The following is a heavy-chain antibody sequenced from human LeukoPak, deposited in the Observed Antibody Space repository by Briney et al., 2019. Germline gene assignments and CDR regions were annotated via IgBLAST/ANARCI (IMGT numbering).Heavy chain of an antibody. CDR3: ARSHDYTNYVGP. V-gene: IGHV1-2*02. D-gene: IGHD4-11*01. Sequence: ASVTVSCTGSGYTFTGYYIHWVRQAPGQGLEWMGWINPNGGGTTYAQKFQVRVTLTRDASISTAYMELSSLRSDDTAVYYCARSHDYTNYVGPWGQGTLVTVSS. CDR2: INPNGGGT. CDR1: GYTFTGYY. J-gene: IGHJ5*02.